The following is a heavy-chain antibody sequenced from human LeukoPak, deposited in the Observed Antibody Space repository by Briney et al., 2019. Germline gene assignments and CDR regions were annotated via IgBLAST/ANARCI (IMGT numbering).Heavy chain of an antibody. V-gene: IGHV1-2*02. CDR1: GYTFTGYY. D-gene: IGHD2-15*01. J-gene: IGHJ5*02. CDR3: AQENCSGGSCYWFDP. Sequence: ASVKVSCKASGYTFTGYYMHWVRQAPGQGLEWMGWINPNSGGTNYAQKFQGRVTMTRDTSISTAYMELSRLRSDDTAVYYCAQENCSGGSCYWFDPWGQGTLVTVSS. CDR2: INPNSGGT.